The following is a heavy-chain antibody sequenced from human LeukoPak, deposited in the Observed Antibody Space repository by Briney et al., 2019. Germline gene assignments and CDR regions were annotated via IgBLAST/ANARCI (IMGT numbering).Heavy chain of an antibody. Sequence: GGSLRLSCAASGFTFSSYGMHWVRQAPGKGLEWVAFIRYDGGNKYYADSVKGRFTISRDNSKNTLYLQMNSLRAEDTAVYYCAKQHDILTGYSIDYWGQGTLVTVSS. CDR2: IRYDGGNK. J-gene: IGHJ4*02. CDR3: AKQHDILTGYSIDY. V-gene: IGHV3-30*02. CDR1: GFTFSSYG. D-gene: IGHD3-9*01.